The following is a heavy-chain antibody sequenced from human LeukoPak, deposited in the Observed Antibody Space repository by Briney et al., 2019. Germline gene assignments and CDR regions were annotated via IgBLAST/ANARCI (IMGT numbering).Heavy chain of an antibody. CDR3: ARGGSTWIQLWYDAFDI. J-gene: IGHJ3*02. D-gene: IGHD5-18*01. CDR1: GGSISSSNW. V-gene: IGHV4-4*02. CDR2: IYHSGST. Sequence: PSETLSLTCAVSGGSISSSNWWSWVRQPPGKGLEWIGEIYHSGSTNYNPSLKSRVTISVDKSKNQFSLKLSSVTAADTAVYYCARGGSTWIQLWYDAFDIWGQGTMVTVSS.